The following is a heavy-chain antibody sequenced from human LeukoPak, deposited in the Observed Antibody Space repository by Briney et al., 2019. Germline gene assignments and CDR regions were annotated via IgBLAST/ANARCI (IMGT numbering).Heavy chain of an antibody. D-gene: IGHD5-24*01. J-gene: IGHJ4*02. Sequence: GGSLRLSCAASGFTFSNYSMNWARQAPGKGLEWVSSISSRSSYIYYADSVKGRFTISRDNAKNSLYLQMNSPRAEDTAVYYCARGGYGYNFFDYWGQGTLVTVSS. CDR1: GFTFSNYS. V-gene: IGHV3-21*01. CDR2: ISSRSSYI. CDR3: ARGGYGYNFFDY.